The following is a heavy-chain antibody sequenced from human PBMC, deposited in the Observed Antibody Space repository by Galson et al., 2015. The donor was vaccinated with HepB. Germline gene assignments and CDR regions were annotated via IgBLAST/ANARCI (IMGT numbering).Heavy chain of an antibody. J-gene: IGHJ4*02. CDR3: TRHGPYSSSWYPPSFDY. V-gene: IGHV3-73*01. CDR1: GFTFSGSA. CDR2: IRSKANSYAT. Sequence: SLRLSCAASGFTFSGSAMHWVRQASGKGLEWVGRIRSKANSYATAYAASVKGRFTISRDDSKNTAYLQMNSLKTEDTAVYYCTRHGPYSSSWYPPSFDYWGQGTLVTVSS. D-gene: IGHD6-13*01.